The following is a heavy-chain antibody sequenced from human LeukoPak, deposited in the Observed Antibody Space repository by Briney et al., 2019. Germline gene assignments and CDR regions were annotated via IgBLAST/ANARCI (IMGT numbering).Heavy chain of an antibody. D-gene: IGHD2-2*01. V-gene: IGHV4-34*01. Sequence: SETLSLTCAVYGVSFSGYYWSWIRQPPGRGLEWIGEINHSGSTNYNPSLKSRVTISVDTSKNQFSLKLSSVTAADTAVYYCARRVRSHCSSTSCYASYYYYYMDVWGKGTTVTISS. J-gene: IGHJ6*03. CDR3: ARRVRSHCSSTSCYASYYYYYMDV. CDR2: INHSGST. CDR1: GVSFSGYY.